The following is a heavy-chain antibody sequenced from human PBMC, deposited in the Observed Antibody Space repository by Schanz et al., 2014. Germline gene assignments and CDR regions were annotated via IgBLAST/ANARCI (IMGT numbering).Heavy chain of an antibody. CDR3: VKDLQRELLRDDHYYGMDV. CDR2: IGDDGADK. V-gene: IGHV3-7*01. D-gene: IGHD1-26*01. J-gene: IGHJ6*02. Sequence: EVQLVESGGGLAQPGGSLRLSCAASGFGFDDYAMSWVRQAPGKGLEWVANIGDDGADKYYLDSVRGRFTISRDNTKNFLHLEMNNLRAEDTAVYYCVKDLQRELLRDDHYYGMDVWGQGTTVTVSS. CDR1: GFGFDDYA.